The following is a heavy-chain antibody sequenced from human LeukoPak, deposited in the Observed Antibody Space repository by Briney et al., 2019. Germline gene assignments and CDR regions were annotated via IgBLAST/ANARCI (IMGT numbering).Heavy chain of an antibody. CDR3: ARSYGSGSYYYYGMDV. V-gene: IGHV3-7*05. CDR1: GFTFSSYW. J-gene: IGHJ6*02. CDR2: IKQDGSEK. D-gene: IGHD3-10*01. Sequence: GRSLRLSCAASGFTFSSYWMSWVRLAPGKGLEWVANIKQDGSEKYYVDSVKGRFTISRDNAKNSLYLQMNSLRAEDTAVYYCARSYGSGSYYYYGMDVWGQGTTVTVSS.